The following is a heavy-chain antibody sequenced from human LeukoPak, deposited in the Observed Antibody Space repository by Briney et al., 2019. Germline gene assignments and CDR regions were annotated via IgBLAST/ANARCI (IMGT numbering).Heavy chain of an antibody. J-gene: IGHJ4*02. Sequence: ASVKVSCKASGYTFTGYYMHWVRQAPGQGLEWMGWINPNSGGTNYAQKFQGRVTMTRDTSISTAYMELSRLRSDDTAVYYCARDLRAPGYCCSTSCYNPDYWGQGTLVTVSS. V-gene: IGHV1-2*02. CDR1: GYTFTGYY. CDR2: INPNSGGT. D-gene: IGHD2-2*02. CDR3: ARDLRAPGYCCSTSCYNPDY.